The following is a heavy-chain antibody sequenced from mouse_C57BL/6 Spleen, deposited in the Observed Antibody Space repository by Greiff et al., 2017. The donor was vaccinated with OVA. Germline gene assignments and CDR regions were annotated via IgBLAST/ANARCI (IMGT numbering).Heavy chain of an antibody. Sequence: QVQLQQSGAELVKPGASVKLSCKASGYTFTSYWMHWVKQRPGQGLEWIGMIHPNSGSTNYNEKFKSKATLTVDKSSSTAYMQLSSLTSEDSAVYYCARRLDYYGSSDWYFDVWGTGTTVTVSS. J-gene: IGHJ1*03. CDR3: ARRLDYYGSSDWYFDV. CDR2: IHPNSGST. D-gene: IGHD1-1*01. V-gene: IGHV1-64*01. CDR1: GYTFTSYW.